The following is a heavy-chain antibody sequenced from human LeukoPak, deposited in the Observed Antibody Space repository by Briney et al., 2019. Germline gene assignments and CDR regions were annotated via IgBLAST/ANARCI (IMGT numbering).Heavy chain of an antibody. CDR3: ARSSRGTSDYYGMDV. Sequence: PSETLSLTCTVSGGSINSYYWSWIRQPPGKGLEWIGYIYHSGSTDYNPSLKCRVTISVDTSQNHFSLKLSSVTAADTAVYYCARSSRGTSDYYGMDVWGQGTTVTVSS. D-gene: IGHD1-1*01. V-gene: IGHV4-59*01. CDR2: IYHSGST. J-gene: IGHJ6*02. CDR1: GGSINSYY.